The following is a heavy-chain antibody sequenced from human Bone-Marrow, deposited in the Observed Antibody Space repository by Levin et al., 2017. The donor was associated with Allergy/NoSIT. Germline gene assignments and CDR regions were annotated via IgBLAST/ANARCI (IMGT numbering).Heavy chain of an antibody. V-gene: IGHV3-33*01. CDR3: ASYSKGEGY. Sequence: LSLTCAASGFTFSSYGMHWVRQAPGKGLEWVAVIWYDGSNKYYADSVKGRFTISRDNSKNTLYLQMNSLGAEDTAVYYCASYSKGEGYWGQGTLVTVSS. CDR1: GFTFSSYG. CDR2: IWYDGSNK. D-gene: IGHD4-11*01. J-gene: IGHJ4*02.